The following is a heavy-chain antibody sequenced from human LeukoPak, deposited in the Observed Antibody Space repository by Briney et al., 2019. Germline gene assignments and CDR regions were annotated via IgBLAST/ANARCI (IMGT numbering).Heavy chain of an antibody. CDR1: GGSISTSTYY. D-gene: IGHD3-10*01. Sequence: PSETLSLTCTVSGGSISTSTYYWGWIRQPPGKGLGWIGSFYYSGSTYHNPSLKSRVAISVDTSKNQFSLKLSSVTAADTAVYYWAIDRTLVRGVITHPFDYWGQGTLVTVSS. V-gene: IGHV4-39*01. CDR2: FYYSGST. J-gene: IGHJ4*02. CDR3: AIDRTLVRGVITHPFDY.